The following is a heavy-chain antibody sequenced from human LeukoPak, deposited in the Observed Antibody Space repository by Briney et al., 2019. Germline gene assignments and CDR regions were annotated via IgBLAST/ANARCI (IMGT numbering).Heavy chain of an antibody. CDR1: GFSLSTSG. V-gene: IGHV3-11*01. CDR2: ISSTSNTI. Sequence: ESGPALVKPTQTLTLTCTFSGFSLSTSGMCVSWIRQAPGKGLEWVSYISSTSNTIYQPDSVRGRFTISRDNAKNSVYLQMNSLTAEDTAVYYCAGERGRPYGMDLWGQGTTVTVSS. D-gene: IGHD6-25*01. J-gene: IGHJ6*02. CDR3: AGERGRPYGMDL.